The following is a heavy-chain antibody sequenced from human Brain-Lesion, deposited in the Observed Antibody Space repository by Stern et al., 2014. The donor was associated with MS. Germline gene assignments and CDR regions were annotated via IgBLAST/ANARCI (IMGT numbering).Heavy chain of an antibody. CDR2: INPNTGVT. V-gene: IGHV1-2*04. D-gene: IGHD2-15*01. CDR1: GYTFTGFF. Sequence: DQLVESGAEVKKPGASVKVSCTASGYTFTGFFLHWVRQAPGKGLEWVGWINPNTGVTKSAQKFQGWVTLTRYTSINTVYMELNRLKSDDTAVFYCARGYPFFDNWGQGTLVTVSS. CDR3: ARGYPFFDN. J-gene: IGHJ4*02.